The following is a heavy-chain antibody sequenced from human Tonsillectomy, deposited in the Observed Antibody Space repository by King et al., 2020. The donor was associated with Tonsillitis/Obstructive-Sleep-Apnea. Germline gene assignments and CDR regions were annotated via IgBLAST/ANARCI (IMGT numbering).Heavy chain of an antibody. CDR2: INPNSGGT. V-gene: IGHV1-2*04. CDR1: GYTFTGYY. Sequence: QLVQSGAEVKKPGASVKVSCKASGYTFTGYYIHWVRQAPGQGLEWMGWINPNSGGTNYAQKFQGWITMTRDTSISTAYMELSRLRSDDTAVYYCAREEYSYDSSGLDYWGQGTLVTVSS. J-gene: IGHJ4*02. D-gene: IGHD3-22*01. CDR3: AREEYSYDSSGLDY.